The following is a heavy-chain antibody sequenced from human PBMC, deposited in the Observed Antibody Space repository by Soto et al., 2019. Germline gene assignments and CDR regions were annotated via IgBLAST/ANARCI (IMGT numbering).Heavy chain of an antibody. D-gene: IGHD6-19*01. CDR2: IYFTGST. J-gene: IGHJ4*02. V-gene: IGHV4-31*03. Sequence: PSETLSLTCTVSGHSLSSGGYYWSWICQHPGKGLEWVGYIYFTGSTLYNPSLKSRLAMSLDTSKNQFSLRLTSVTAADTAVYFCARDWGSSGWPNWGQGTLVTV. CDR3: ARDWGSSGWPN. CDR1: GHSLSSGGYY.